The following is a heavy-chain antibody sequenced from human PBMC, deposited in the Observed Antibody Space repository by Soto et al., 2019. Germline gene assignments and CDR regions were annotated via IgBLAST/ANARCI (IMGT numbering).Heavy chain of an antibody. CDR2: ISYDGSNK. D-gene: IGHD6-19*01. J-gene: IGHJ4*02. Sequence: GGSLRLSCAASGFTFNNFGLQWVRQAPGKGLEWVGVISYDGSNKYYADSVKGRFTISRDNSKNTLYLQMNSLRAEDTAVYYCAKPNSGWYGPRDSWGQGALVTVS. CDR3: AKPNSGWYGPRDS. V-gene: IGHV3-30*18. CDR1: GFTFNNFG.